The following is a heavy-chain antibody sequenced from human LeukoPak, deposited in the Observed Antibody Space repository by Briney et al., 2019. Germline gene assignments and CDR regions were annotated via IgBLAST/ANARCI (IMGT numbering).Heavy chain of an antibody. CDR1: GYTFTGYY. CDR3: ARGQASSGYLATRWLNWFDP. J-gene: IGHJ5*02. CDR2: INPNSGGT. D-gene: IGHD3-22*01. Sequence: GASVQVSCKASGYTFTGYYMHWVRQAPGQGLEWMGWINPNSGGTNYAQKFQGRVTMTRDTSISTAYMELSRLRSDDTAVYYCARGQASSGYLATRWLNWFDPWGQGTLVTVSS. V-gene: IGHV1-2*02.